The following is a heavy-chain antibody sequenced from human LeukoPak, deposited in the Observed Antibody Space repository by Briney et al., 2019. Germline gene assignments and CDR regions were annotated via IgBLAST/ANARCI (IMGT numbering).Heavy chain of an antibody. Sequence: GRSLRLSCAASGFTFSSYAMSWVRQAPGKGLEWVSSISSSGGSTYYADSVKGRFTISRDNSKNTLYLQMNSLRAEDTAVYYCAKNSGPLDYWGQGTLVTVSS. CDR2: ISSSGGST. J-gene: IGHJ4*02. CDR3: AKNSGPLDY. D-gene: IGHD1-26*01. V-gene: IGHV3-23*01. CDR1: GFTFSSYA.